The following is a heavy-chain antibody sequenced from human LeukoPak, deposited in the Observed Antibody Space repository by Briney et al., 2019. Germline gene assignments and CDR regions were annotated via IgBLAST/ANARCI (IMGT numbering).Heavy chain of an antibody. J-gene: IGHJ4*02. D-gene: IGHD6-13*01. CDR3: ARFGYSSSWYLVARDYFDY. V-gene: IGHV4-30-4*01. Sequence: SETLSLTCTVSGGSISSGDYYWSWIRQPPGKGLEWIGYIYYGGSTYYNPSLKSRVTISVDTSKNQFSLKLSSVTAADTAVYYCARFGYSSSWYLVARDYFDYWGQGTLVTVSS. CDR1: GGSISSGDYY. CDR2: IYYGGST.